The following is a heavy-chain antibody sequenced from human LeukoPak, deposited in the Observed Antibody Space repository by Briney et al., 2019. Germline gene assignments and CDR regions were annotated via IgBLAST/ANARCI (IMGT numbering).Heavy chain of an antibody. CDR2: IKQDGREK. CDR3: ARVPGITRYFDS. D-gene: IGHD1-20*01. CDR1: GFTFTCCW. Sequence: PGGSLRLSCAASGFTFTCCWMSWVRQTQGKGLEWVASIKQDGREKFYADSVKGRFTISRDNAQNSLYLQVNSLRAEDTAVYYCARVPGITRYFDSWGQGIPVTVSS. J-gene: IGHJ4*02. V-gene: IGHV3-7*01.